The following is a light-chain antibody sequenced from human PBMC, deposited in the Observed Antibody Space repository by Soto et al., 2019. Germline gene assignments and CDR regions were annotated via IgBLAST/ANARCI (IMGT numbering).Light chain of an antibody. CDR2: GAS. V-gene: IGKV3-20*01. CDR3: QQYGSSPTWT. Sequence: ESVLTQSPGTLSLSPGERATLSCRASQSVSSNYLAWYQQKPGQAPRLLIYGASTRASGIPDRFSGSGSGTDFTLTISRLEPADSAVYYCQQYGSSPTWTFGQGTKVDIK. CDR1: QSVSSNY. J-gene: IGKJ1*01.